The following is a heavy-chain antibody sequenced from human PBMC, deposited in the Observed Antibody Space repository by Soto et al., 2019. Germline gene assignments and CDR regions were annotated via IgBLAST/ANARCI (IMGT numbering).Heavy chain of an antibody. CDR1: GGSFSGYY. Sequence: QVQLQQWGAGLLKPSETLSLTCAVYGGSFSGYYWSWIRQPPGKGLEWIGEINHSGSTNYNPSLKSRVTISVDTSKNQFSLKLSSVTAADTAVYYCARGLPDCSGGSCYLDYWSQGTLVTVSS. D-gene: IGHD2-15*01. J-gene: IGHJ4*02. V-gene: IGHV4-34*01. CDR3: ARGLPDCSGGSCYLDY. CDR2: INHSGST.